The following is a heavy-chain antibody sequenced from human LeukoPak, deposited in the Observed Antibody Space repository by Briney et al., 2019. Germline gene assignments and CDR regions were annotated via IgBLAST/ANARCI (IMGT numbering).Heavy chain of an antibody. J-gene: IGHJ4*02. CDR3: ARHRKQLVFFDY. CDR1: XSYY. CDR2: IYYRGST. D-gene: IGHD6-6*01. V-gene: IGHV4-39*01. Sequence: XSYYWGWVRQPPGKGLEWIGSIYYRGSTYYNPSLKSRVPISVDTSKNQFSLKLSSVTAADTAVYYCARHRKQLVFFDYWGQGTLVTVSS.